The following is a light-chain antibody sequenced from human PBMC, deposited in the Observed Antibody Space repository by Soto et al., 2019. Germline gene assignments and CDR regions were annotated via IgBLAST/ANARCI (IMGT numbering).Light chain of an antibody. CDR3: AAWDDSLSGVV. CDR2: RNN. J-gene: IGLJ2*01. CDR1: TSNIGSNY. Sequence: QSVLTQPPSASGTPGQRVTISCSGSTSNIGSNYVYWYQQLPGTAPKLLIYRNNQRPSGGPGRFSGSKSGTSASLAISGLRSGDEADYYCAAWDDSLSGVVFGGGTKVTVL. V-gene: IGLV1-47*01.